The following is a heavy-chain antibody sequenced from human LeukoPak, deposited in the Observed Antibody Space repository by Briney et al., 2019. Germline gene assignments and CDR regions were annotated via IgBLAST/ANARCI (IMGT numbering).Heavy chain of an antibody. Sequence: GRSLRLSCAASGFTFSSYAMHWVRQAPGKGLEWVAVISYDGSNKYYADSVKGRFTISRDNSKNTLYPQMNSLRAEDTAVYYCARASRYCSSTSCWYWFDPWGQGTLVTVSS. J-gene: IGHJ5*02. CDR2: ISYDGSNK. D-gene: IGHD2-2*01. CDR3: ARASRYCSSTSCWYWFDP. V-gene: IGHV3-30*04. CDR1: GFTFSSYA.